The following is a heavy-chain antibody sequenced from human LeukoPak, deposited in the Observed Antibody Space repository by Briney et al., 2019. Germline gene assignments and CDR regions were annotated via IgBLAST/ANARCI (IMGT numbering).Heavy chain of an antibody. J-gene: IGHJ6*02. CDR3: ARAKSSWYGYYYYGMDV. V-gene: IGHV1-8*02. CDR2: MNPNSGNT. D-gene: IGHD6-13*01. CDR1: GGTFSSYA. Sequence: ASVKVSCKASGGTFSSYAISWVRQAPGQGLEWMGWMNPNSGNTGYAQKFQGRVTMTRNTSISTAYMELSSLRSEDTAVYYCARAKSSWYGYYYYGMDVWGQGTTVTVSS.